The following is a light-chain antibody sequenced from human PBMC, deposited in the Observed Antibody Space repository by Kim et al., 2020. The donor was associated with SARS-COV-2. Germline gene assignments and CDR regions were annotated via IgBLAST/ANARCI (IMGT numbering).Light chain of an antibody. CDR3: LQTNSFPLT. CDR1: QDISSW. V-gene: IGKV1-12*01. J-gene: IGKJ4*01. Sequence: ASIGDRVTITCRASQDISSWLAWYQQKPGKAPNLLIYAVSSLESGVPSRFSGSGSGTHFTLTISSLQPEDIATYYCLQTNSFPLTFGGGTKVEIK. CDR2: AVS.